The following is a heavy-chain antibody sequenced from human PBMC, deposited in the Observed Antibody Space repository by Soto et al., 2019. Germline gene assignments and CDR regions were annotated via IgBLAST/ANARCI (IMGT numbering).Heavy chain of an antibody. D-gene: IGHD4-17*01. CDR3: ARGPDYGDSRAFDS. J-gene: IGHJ3*02. Sequence: PSETLSLTCAVYGGSFSGYYWSWIRQPPGKGLEWIGEINHSGSTNYNPSLKSRVTISVDTSKNQFSLKLSSVTAADTAVYYCARGPDYGDSRAFDSWGQGTMVTVSS. V-gene: IGHV4-34*01. CDR1: GGSFSGYY. CDR2: INHSGST.